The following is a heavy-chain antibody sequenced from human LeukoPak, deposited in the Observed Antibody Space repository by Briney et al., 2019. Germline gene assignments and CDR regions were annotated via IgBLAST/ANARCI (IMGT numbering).Heavy chain of an antibody. J-gene: IGHJ4*02. D-gene: IGHD3-10*01. CDR1: GGFISSYY. CDR3: ARHSGRRRALDY. CDR2: IYYSGST. V-gene: IGHV4-59*08. Sequence: SETLSLTCTVSGGFISSYYWSWIRQPPGKGLECIGYIYYSGSTNYSPSLKSRVTISVDTSKNQFSRMLSSVTAADTSVYYGARHSGRRRALDYWGQGTLVTVSS.